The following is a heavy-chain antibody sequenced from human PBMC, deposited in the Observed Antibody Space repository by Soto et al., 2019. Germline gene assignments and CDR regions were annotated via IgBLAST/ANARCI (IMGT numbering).Heavy chain of an antibody. V-gene: IGHV1-69*01. D-gene: IGHD2-8*01. Sequence: QVQLVQSGAEVKKPGSSVKVSCRASGGTFTKYAISWVRQAPGQGLEWMGGFIPIFGTANYAQKFQGRVTITADESRRTVYMELNSLTSDDTAVYYCACPNYFFSNMVWSRSYFDYWGQGTLVTVSS. J-gene: IGHJ4*02. CDR1: GGTFTKYA. CDR2: FIPIFGTA. CDR3: ACPNYFFSNMVWSRSYFDY.